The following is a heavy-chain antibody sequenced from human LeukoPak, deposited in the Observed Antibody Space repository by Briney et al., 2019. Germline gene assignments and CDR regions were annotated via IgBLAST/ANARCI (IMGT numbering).Heavy chain of an antibody. Sequence: GGSLRLSCVASGFTFTNYAMSWVRQAPGKGLEWVSGIRGGSSSTFYADSVKGRFTISRDNAKNTLYLQMNSLRAGDTAVYFCARPYYYDSRGSNFDAFDIWGQGTMVTVSS. CDR2: IRGGSSST. CDR3: ARPYYYDSRGSNFDAFDI. J-gene: IGHJ3*02. D-gene: IGHD3-22*01. CDR1: GFTFTNYA. V-gene: IGHV3-23*01.